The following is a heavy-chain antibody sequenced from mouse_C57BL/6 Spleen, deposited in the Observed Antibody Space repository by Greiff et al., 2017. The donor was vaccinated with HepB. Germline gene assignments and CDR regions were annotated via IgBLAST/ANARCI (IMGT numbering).Heavy chain of an antibody. CDR3: ARISSITTVVATRNWYFDV. Sequence: VNLVESGPGLVAPSQSLSITCTVSGFSLTSYAISWVRQPPGKGLEWLGVIWTGGGTNYNSALKSRLSISKDNSKSQVFLKMNSLQTDDTARYYCARISSITTVVATRNWYFDVWGTGTTVTVSS. CDR1: GFSLTSYA. D-gene: IGHD1-1*01. J-gene: IGHJ1*03. V-gene: IGHV2-9-1*01. CDR2: IWTGGGT.